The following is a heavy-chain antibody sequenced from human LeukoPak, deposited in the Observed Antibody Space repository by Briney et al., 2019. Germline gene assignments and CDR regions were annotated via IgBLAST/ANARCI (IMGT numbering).Heavy chain of an antibody. Sequence: SQTLSLTCTVSGGSMSSGNYFWTWIRQPAGKGLEWIGRIYFSGSTNYNPSLKSRVTISVETSKNEFSLKLRSVTAADTAVYYCARVTGYRIEDYFDYWGQGTLVTVSS. CDR3: ARVTGYRIEDYFDY. CDR2: IYFSGST. J-gene: IGHJ4*02. D-gene: IGHD6-13*01. CDR1: GGSMSSGNYF. V-gene: IGHV4-61*02.